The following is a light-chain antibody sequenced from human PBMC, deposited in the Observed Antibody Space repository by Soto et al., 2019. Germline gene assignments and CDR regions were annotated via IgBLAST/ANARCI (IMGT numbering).Light chain of an antibody. Sequence: QSVLTQSPSASASLGASVKLTCTLSSGHSNYAIAWHQQQPEKGPRYLMKLNSDGSHSKGDGIPDRFSGSSSGAERYLTISSLQSEDEADYYCQTWGAAILFGGGTKVTVL. CDR2: LNSDGSH. J-gene: IGLJ2*01. CDR1: SGHSNYA. V-gene: IGLV4-69*01. CDR3: QTWGAAIL.